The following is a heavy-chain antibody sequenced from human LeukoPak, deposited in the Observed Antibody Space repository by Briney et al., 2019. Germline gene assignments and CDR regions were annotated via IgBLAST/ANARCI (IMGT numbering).Heavy chain of an antibody. CDR3: AREVGGTGYYFDY. CDR1: GGSISSYY. J-gene: IGHJ4*02. V-gene: IGHV4-59*01. CDR2: FPYSGST. Sequence: SETLSLTCTVSGGSISSYYWSWIRQPPGKGLEWIGYFPYSGSTHYNPSLEGRVTISIDTSKNHFSLKLTSVTAADTAVYYCAREVGGTGYYFDYWGQESLVTVSS. D-gene: IGHD1-26*01.